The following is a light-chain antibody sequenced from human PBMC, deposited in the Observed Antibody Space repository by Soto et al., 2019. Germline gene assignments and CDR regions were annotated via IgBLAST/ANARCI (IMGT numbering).Light chain of an antibody. Sequence: EIMLTQSPATLSLSPGERATLSCRASQSVSSFVAWYQQKPGQAPRRLIYDASIRAIGIPARFSGSGSGTDFTLTISSLEPEDFAVYYCQQRSNWPLTFGGGTKVEIK. CDR2: DAS. CDR3: QQRSNWPLT. CDR1: QSVSSF. V-gene: IGKV3-11*01. J-gene: IGKJ4*01.